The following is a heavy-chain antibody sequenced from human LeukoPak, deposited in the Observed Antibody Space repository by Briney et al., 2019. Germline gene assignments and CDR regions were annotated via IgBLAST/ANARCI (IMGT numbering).Heavy chain of an antibody. CDR3: ARDSGDYYDSSGYNWFDP. J-gene: IGHJ5*02. CDR1: GYTFTGYY. D-gene: IGHD3-22*01. V-gene: IGHV1-2*06. CDR2: INPNSGGT. Sequence: ASAKVSCKASGYTFTGYYMHWVRQAPGQGLEWMGRINPNSGGTNYAQKFQGRVTMTRDTSISTAYMELSRLRSDDTAVYYCARDSGDYYDSSGYNWFDPWGQGTLVTVSS.